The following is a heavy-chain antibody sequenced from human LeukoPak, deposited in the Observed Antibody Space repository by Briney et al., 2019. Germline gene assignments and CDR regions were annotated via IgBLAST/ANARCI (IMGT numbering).Heavy chain of an antibody. D-gene: IGHD3-22*01. J-gene: IGHJ3*02. CDR1: GGSISSYY. CDR3: ARDKFPEWDYYDSSGYHDAFDI. CDR2: IYTSGIA. V-gene: IGHV4-4*07. Sequence: SETLSLTCTVSGGSISSYYWSWIRQPAGKGLEWIGRIYTSGIANYNPSLKSRVTMSVDTSTKQFSLQLSSVTAADTAVYYCARDKFPEWDYYDSSGYHDAFDIWGQGTMVTVSS.